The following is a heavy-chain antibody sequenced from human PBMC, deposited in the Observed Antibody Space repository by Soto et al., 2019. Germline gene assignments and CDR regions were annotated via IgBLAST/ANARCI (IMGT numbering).Heavy chain of an antibody. D-gene: IGHD1-1*01. Sequence: PSETLSLTCTVSGGSISSYYWSWIRQPPGKGLEWIGYIYYSGSTNYNPSLKSRVTISVDTSKNQFSLKLSSVTAADTAVYYCARRNKNWNYFDYWGQGTLVTVSS. CDR1: GGSISSYY. CDR2: IYYSGST. CDR3: ARRNKNWNYFDY. V-gene: IGHV4-59*08. J-gene: IGHJ4*02.